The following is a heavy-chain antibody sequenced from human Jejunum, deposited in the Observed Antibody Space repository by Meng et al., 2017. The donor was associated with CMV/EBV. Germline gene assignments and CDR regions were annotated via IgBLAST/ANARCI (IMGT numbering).Heavy chain of an antibody. D-gene: IGHD4-17*01. CDR1: GFPFGAYY. Sequence: LRLACAASGFPFGAYYLTWVRQAPGKGLEWVSYITGSGDIIYYADSVKGRFTISRDNAKSSLYLEINSLRAEDTAVYYCARGNYGFDYWGQGTLVTVFS. CDR2: ITGSGDII. J-gene: IGHJ4*02. CDR3: ARGNYGFDY. V-gene: IGHV3-11*01.